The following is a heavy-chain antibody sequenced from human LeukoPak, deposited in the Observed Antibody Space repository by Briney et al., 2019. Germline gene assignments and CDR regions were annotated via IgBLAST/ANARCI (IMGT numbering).Heavy chain of an antibody. Sequence: GRSLRLSCAASGFTFSSYGMHWVRQAPGKGLEWVTGISYDGSNKHYSEPVKGRLTISRDNSKNTLDLQMNSLTAEDTAVYYCARWNSNWFDPWGQGTLVTVSS. CDR3: ARWNSNWFDP. J-gene: IGHJ5*02. CDR1: GFTFSSYG. D-gene: IGHD1-7*01. V-gene: IGHV3-33*05. CDR2: ISYDGSNK.